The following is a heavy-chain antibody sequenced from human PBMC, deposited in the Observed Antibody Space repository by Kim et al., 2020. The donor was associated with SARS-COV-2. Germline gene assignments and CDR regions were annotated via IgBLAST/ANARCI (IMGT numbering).Heavy chain of an antibody. J-gene: IGHJ6*03. Sequence: RFTISRDNAKNSLYLQMNSLRAEDTAVYYCARARGYYDFWSAPLYYMDVWGKGTTVTVSS. V-gene: IGHV3-11*06. CDR3: ARARGYYDFWSAPLYYMDV. D-gene: IGHD3-3*01.